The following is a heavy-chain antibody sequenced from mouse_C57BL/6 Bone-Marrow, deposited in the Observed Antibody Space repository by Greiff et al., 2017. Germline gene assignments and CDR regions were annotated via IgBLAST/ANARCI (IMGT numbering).Heavy chain of an antibody. CDR3: AREWSGPFAY. CDR1: GYTFTSYW. Sequence: QVQLQQPGAELVRPGSSVKLSSKASGYTFTSYWMHWVKQRPIQGLEWIGNIDPSDSETHYNQKFKDKATLTVDKSSSTAYLQLSSLTSEDSAVYYCAREWSGPFAYWGQGTLVTVSA. D-gene: IGHD1-3*01. J-gene: IGHJ3*01. CDR2: IDPSDSET. V-gene: IGHV1-52*01.